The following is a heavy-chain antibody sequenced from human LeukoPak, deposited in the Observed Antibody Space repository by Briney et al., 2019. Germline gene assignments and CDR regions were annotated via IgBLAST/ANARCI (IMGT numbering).Heavy chain of an antibody. D-gene: IGHD3-10*01. CDR1: GGPISRSIDY. J-gene: IGHJ4*02. Sequence: SETLSLTCTVSGGPISRSIDYWGWIRQPPGKGLEWIGSMYYSGSTFYNPSLKSHVTRLVDTSKNQVSLKLSSLTAADTAVYYCAREGDYYGSGGGVFDYWGQGTLFTVSS. V-gene: IGHV4-39*07. CDR3: AREGDYYGSGGGVFDY. CDR2: MYYSGST.